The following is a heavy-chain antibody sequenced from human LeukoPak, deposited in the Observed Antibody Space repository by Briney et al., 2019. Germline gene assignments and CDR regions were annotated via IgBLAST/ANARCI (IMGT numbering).Heavy chain of an antibody. Sequence: SETLSLTCAISGGSITSSNWWTWVRQPPGKGLEWVGEIYLRGNTNYNPSLESRVSISVDESKTQLSLRLESVTAADMAVYYCARGTITTVTDSWGPGTLVTVSS. CDR2: IYLRGNT. V-gene: IGHV4-4*02. J-gene: IGHJ4*02. CDR3: ARGTITTVTDS. D-gene: IGHD4-17*01. CDR1: GGSITSSNW.